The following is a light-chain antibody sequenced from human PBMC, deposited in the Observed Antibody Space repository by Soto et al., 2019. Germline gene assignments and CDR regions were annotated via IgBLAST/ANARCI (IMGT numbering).Light chain of an antibody. Sequence: GYRVTITVRASHTITTWMAWYQQKPGKAPRLLIYDASSLESGVPSRFSGSGYGTEFTLTISSLQPDDFATYYCQQYNTYSSLTFGGVTIADIK. V-gene: IGKV1-5*01. CDR3: QQYNTYSSLT. CDR2: DAS. CDR1: HTITTW. J-gene: IGKJ4*01.